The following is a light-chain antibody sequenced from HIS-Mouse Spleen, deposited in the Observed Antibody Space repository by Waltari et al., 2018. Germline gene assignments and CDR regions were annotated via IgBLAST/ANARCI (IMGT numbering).Light chain of an antibody. CDR2: GGS. Sequence: QSALTQPASVSGSPGQSITISCTGTSSDVGSYNLVSWYQQHPGKAPQLMIYGGSKRTSGGSNRCSGSKSGNTASLTISGLQAEDEADYYCCSYAGSSTWVFGGGTTMSVL. J-gene: IGLJ3*02. CDR1: SSDVGSYNL. CDR3: CSYAGSSTWV. V-gene: IGLV2-23*01.